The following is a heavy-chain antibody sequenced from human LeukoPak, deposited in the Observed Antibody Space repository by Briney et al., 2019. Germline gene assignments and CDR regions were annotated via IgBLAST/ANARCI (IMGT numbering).Heavy chain of an antibody. J-gene: IGHJ4*02. CDR3: ARGEGQAVSAFDY. Sequence: SQTLSLTCAVSGGSISSGGYSWSWIRQPPGKGLEWLVYINYSGSTKYNPSLESRVTISLDTAKNQFSLRLSSLTAADTAVYYCARGEGQAVSAFDYWGQGMLVTVSS. V-gene: IGHV4-61*08. CDR1: GGSISSGGYS. D-gene: IGHD2-21*02. CDR2: INYSGST.